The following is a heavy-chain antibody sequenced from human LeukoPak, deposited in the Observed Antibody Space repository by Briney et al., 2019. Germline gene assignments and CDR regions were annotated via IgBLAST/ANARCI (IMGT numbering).Heavy chain of an antibody. CDR1: GYTFTGYY. D-gene: IGHD6-13*01. CDR3: ARAAAGTGYYFDY. J-gene: IGHJ4*02. V-gene: IGHV1-2*02. CDR2: INPNSGGT. Sequence: GASVKVSCKASGYTFTGYYMHWVRQAPGQGLEWMGWINPNSGGTNYAQKFQGRVTMTRDTSISTAYMELSRLRSDDTAVYYCARAAAGTGYYFDYWGQRTLVTVSS.